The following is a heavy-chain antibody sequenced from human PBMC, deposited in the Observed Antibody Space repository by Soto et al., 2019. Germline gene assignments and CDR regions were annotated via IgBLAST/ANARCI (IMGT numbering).Heavy chain of an antibody. J-gene: IGHJ4*02. CDR2: INAGNGNT. D-gene: IGHD3-22*01. V-gene: IGHV1-3*05. Sequence: QVQLVQSGAEEKKPGASVKVSCKASGYTFTSYAMHWVRQAPGQRLEWMGWINAGNGNTKYSQKFQGRVTITRDTSASTDYMELSSLRSEDTAVYYCARRVYYDTSLDYWGQGTLVTVSS. CDR1: GYTFTSYA. CDR3: ARRVYYDTSLDY.